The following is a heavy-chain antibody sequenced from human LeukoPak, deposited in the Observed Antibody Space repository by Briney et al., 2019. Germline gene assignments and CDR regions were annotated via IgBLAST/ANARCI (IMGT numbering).Heavy chain of an antibody. J-gene: IGHJ4*02. Sequence: PGGSLRLSCAASGFTFSSYWMSWARQAPGKGRGWVANIKQGGSEKYYVDSVKGRFTISRDNAKNALYLQMNSLRAEDTAVYYCARGFGCGEFYYFDYWGQGTLVTVSS. D-gene: IGHD3-10*01. CDR1: GFTFSSYW. CDR2: IKQGGSEK. CDR3: ARGFGCGEFYYFDY. V-gene: IGHV3-7*01.